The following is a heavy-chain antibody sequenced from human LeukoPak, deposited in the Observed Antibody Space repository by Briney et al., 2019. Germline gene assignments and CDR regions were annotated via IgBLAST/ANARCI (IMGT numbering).Heavy chain of an antibody. CDR2: IYHSGST. Sequence: SETLSLTCTVSGYSISSGYYWGWIRQPPGKGLEWIGSIYHSGSTNYNPSLKSRVTISVDTSKNQFSLKLSSVTAADTAVYYCARGTIRITIFGVVPATSYYFDYWGQGTLVTVSS. CDR1: GYSISSGYY. J-gene: IGHJ4*02. CDR3: ARGTIRITIFGVVPATSYYFDY. D-gene: IGHD3-3*01. V-gene: IGHV4-38-2*02.